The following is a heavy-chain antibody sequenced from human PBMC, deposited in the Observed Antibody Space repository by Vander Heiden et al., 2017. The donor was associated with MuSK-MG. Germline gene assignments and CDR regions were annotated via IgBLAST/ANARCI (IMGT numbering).Heavy chain of an antibody. CDR3: AKQCGGGCESDT. D-gene: IGHD2-21*01. Sequence: QVQLVESGGGVVQPGGSLRLSCAASGFTFSSYGMHWVRQAPGKGLEWVAFIRTDGSNKYCADSVKGRFTISRDNSKNTLYLQMNSLRSEDSAVYYCAKQCGGGCESDTWGQGTLVTVSS. CDR1: GFTFSSYG. CDR2: IRTDGSNK. J-gene: IGHJ5*02. V-gene: IGHV3-30*02.